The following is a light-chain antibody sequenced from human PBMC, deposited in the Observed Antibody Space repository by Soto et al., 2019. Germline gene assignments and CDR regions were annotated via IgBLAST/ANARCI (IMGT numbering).Light chain of an antibody. CDR1: QSVSSN. CDR2: GAS. J-gene: IGKJ1*01. V-gene: IGKV3-15*01. Sequence: EIVMTQSPATVSVSPGERATLSCRASQSVSSNLAWYQQKPGQAPRLLIYGASTRATGIPARFSGSVSGTEFTLTISSLQSEDFAVYYCQQYNNWPRTFGQGTKVDI. CDR3: QQYNNWPRT.